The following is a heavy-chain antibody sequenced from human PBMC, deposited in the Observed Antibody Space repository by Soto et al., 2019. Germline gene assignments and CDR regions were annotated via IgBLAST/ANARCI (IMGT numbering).Heavy chain of an antibody. D-gene: IGHD3-3*01. Sequence: SVKVSCKASGGTFSSYAISWVRQAPGQGLEWMGGIIPIFGTANYAQKFQGRVTITADESTSTAYMELSSLRSEDTAVYYCARDYYDFWSGYSSVFDPWGQGTLVTVSS. J-gene: IGHJ5*02. CDR1: GGTFSSYA. V-gene: IGHV1-69*13. CDR3: ARDYYDFWSGYSSVFDP. CDR2: IIPIFGTA.